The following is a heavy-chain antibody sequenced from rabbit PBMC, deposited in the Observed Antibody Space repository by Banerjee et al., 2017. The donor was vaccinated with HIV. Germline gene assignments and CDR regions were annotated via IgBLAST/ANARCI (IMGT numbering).Heavy chain of an antibody. CDR2: INTGSSGNT. CDR3: ARDQVDRA. V-gene: IGHV1S45*01. CDR1: GFSFSSYW. Sequence: QEQLEESGGDLVKPEGSLTLTCTASGFSFSSYWMCWVRQAPGKGLEWIGCINTGSSGNTYYASWAKGRFTISKTSSTTVTLQMTSLTAADTATYFCARDQVDRAWGEGTLVTVS. J-gene: IGHJ6*02.